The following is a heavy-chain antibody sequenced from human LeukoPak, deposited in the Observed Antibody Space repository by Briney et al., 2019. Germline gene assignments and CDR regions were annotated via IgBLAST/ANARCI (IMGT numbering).Heavy chain of an antibody. Sequence: PGGSLRLSCAASGFTFSSYAMHWVRQAPGKGLEWVAVISYDGSNKYYADSVKGRFTISRDNSKNTLYLQMNSLRAEDTAVYYCARDLGGSAFDHWGQGTLVTVSS. CDR1: GFTFSSYA. CDR2: ISYDGSNK. CDR3: ARDLGGSAFDH. D-gene: IGHD2-15*01. V-gene: IGHV3-30-3*01. J-gene: IGHJ4*02.